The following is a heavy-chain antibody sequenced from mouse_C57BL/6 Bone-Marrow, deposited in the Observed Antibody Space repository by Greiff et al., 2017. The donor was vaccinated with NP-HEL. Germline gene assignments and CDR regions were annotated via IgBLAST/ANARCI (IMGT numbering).Heavy chain of an antibody. V-gene: IGHV14-2*01. CDR1: GFNIKDYY. D-gene: IGHD2-3*01. CDR2: IDPEDGET. J-gene: IGHJ3*01. Sequence: EVQRVESGAELVKPGASVKLSCTASGFNIKDYYMHWVKQRTEQGLEWIGRIDPEDGETTYAPKFQGKATITADTSSNTAYLQLSSLTSEDTAVYYCAEDGYYWFAYWGQGTLVTVSA. CDR3: AEDGYYWFAY.